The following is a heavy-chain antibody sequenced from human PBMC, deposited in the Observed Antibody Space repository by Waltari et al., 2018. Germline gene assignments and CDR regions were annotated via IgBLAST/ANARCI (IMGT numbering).Heavy chain of an antibody. CDR3: ARPLRYFDWLHNWFDP. CDR1: GGSISSSSYY. J-gene: IGHJ5*02. D-gene: IGHD3-9*01. V-gene: IGHV4-39*01. CDR2: IYYSGST. Sequence: QLQLQESGPGLVKPSETLSLTCPVSGGSISSSSYYWGWIRPPPGKGLEWIGSIYYSGSTYYNPSLKSRVTISVDTSKNQFSLKLSSVTAADTAVYYCARPLRYFDWLHNWFDPWGQGTLVTVSS.